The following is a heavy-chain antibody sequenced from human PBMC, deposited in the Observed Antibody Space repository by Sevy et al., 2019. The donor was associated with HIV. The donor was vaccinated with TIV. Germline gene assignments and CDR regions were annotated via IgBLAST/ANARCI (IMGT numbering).Heavy chain of an antibody. J-gene: IGHJ4*02. Sequence: SETLSLTCTVSGGSISSYYWSWIRQPPGKGLEWIGYIDYSGSTNYNPSLKSRVTISVDTAKNQFSLKLISVTDADTAVDYCAREVGEGGSWHIDYWGQGALVTGSS. CDR1: GGSISSYY. D-gene: IGHD6-13*01. V-gene: IGHV4-59*01. CDR3: AREVGEGGSWHIDY. CDR2: IDYSGST.